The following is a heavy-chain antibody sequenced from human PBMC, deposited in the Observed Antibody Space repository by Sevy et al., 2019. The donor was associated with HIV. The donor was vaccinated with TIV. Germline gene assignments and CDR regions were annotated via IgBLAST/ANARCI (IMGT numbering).Heavy chain of an antibody. CDR1: GDTFTNNY. V-gene: IGHV1-46*01. J-gene: IGHJ4*02. Sequence: ASVKVSCKASGDTFTNNYIHWVRQAPGQGLEWMGMVDPSAGNTTYAQKFQGRATMTRDTFTSILYMDLSSLSSEGTAVYYCVRADPDQHFDSWGQGTLVTVSS. CDR3: VRADPDQHFDS. CDR2: VDPSAGNT.